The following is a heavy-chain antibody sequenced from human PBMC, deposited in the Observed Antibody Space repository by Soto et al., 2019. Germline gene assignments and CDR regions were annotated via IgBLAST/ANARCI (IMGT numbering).Heavy chain of an antibody. CDR2: ISGSGGTT. D-gene: IGHD1-1*01. Sequence: GSLGLSCAASGFTFSSYAMSWVRQAPGKGLEWVSTISGSGGTTYYADSVKGRFTISXXXXKXXXYXQXXXLRAGDTAVYYCAKNKETGTTGGLGYWGHGTLVTVSS. J-gene: IGHJ4*01. V-gene: IGHV3-23*01. CDR3: AKNKETGTTGGLGY. CDR1: GFTFSSYA.